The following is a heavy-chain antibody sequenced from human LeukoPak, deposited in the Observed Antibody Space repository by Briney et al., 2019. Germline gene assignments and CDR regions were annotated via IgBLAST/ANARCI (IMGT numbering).Heavy chain of an antibody. CDR3: ATSYSSGWHFTFDY. CDR2: INPNSGGT. Sequence: ASVKVSCKASGYTFTGYYMHWVRQAPGQGLEWMGWINPNSGGTNYAQKFQGRVTMTRDTSISTAYMELSRLRSDDTAAYYCATSYSSGWHFTFDYWGQGTLVTVSS. J-gene: IGHJ4*02. V-gene: IGHV1-2*02. D-gene: IGHD6-19*01. CDR1: GYTFTGYY.